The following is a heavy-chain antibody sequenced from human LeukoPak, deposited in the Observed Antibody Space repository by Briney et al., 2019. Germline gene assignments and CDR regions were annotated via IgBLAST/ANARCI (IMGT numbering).Heavy chain of an antibody. V-gene: IGHV3-23*01. CDR3: AKGDRSSTSCYIDF. J-gene: IGHJ4*02. CDR2: LSDDGFKT. D-gene: IGHD2-2*02. CDR1: GFTFSNYA. Sequence: GGSLRLSCAASGFTFSNYAMNWVRQAPGKGLEWVSGLSDDGFKTYYADSVKGRFTISRDNSKNTLYLQMNSLRAEDTAVYYCAKGDRSSTSCYIDFWGQGTLVTVSS.